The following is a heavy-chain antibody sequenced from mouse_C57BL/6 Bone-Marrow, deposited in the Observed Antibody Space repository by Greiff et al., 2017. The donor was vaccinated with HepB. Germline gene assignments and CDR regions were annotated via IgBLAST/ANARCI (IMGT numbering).Heavy chain of an antibody. Sequence: QVHVKQSGAELARPGASVKLSCKASGYTFTSYGISWVKQRTGQGLEWIGEIYPRSGNTYYNEKFKGKATLTADKSSSTAYMELRSLTSEDSAVYVCARGGETVYYFDYWGQGTTLTVSS. V-gene: IGHV1-81*01. CDR2: IYPRSGNT. CDR3: ARGGETVYYFDY. D-gene: IGHD1-1*02. CDR1: GYTFTSYG. J-gene: IGHJ2*01.